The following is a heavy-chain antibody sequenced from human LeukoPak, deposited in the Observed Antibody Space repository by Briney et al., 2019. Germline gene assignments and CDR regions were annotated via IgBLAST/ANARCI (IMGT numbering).Heavy chain of an antibody. Sequence: SVKVSCKASGGTFSSHAISWVRQAPGQGLEWMGRIIPIFGTANYAQKFQGRVTITTDESTSTAYMELSSLRSEDTAVYYCARDLLYIMEDYYDSSGTLDYWGQGTLVTVSS. J-gene: IGHJ4*02. CDR2: IIPIFGTA. CDR1: GGTFSSHA. D-gene: IGHD3-22*01. CDR3: ARDLLYIMEDYYDSSGTLDY. V-gene: IGHV1-69*05.